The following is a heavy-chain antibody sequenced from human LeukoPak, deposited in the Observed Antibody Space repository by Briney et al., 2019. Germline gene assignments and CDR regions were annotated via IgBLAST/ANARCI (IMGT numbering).Heavy chain of an antibody. CDR3: AKVSWANYFDY. J-gene: IGHJ4*02. Sequence: GGSLRLSCAASGFTFSSYAMSWVRQAPGKGLEWVSGISGSGGNTHYADSVRGRFTISRDNSRNTVYLEMNSLRAEDTAIYYYAKVSWANYFDYWGQGTLVTVSS. V-gene: IGHV3-23*01. CDR2: ISGSGGNT. D-gene: IGHD6-13*01. CDR1: GFTFSSYA.